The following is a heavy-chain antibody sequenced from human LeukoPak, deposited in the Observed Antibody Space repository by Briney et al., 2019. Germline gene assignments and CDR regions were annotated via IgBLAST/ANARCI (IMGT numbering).Heavy chain of an antibody. D-gene: IGHD3-22*01. CDR1: GGSISSGGYY. V-gene: IGHV4-31*03. Sequence: SETLSLTCTVSGGSISSGGYYWSWIRQHPRKGLEWIGYIYYSGSTYYNPSLKSRVTISVDTSKNQFSLKLSSVTAADTAVYYCARVPVVTTDYFDYWGQGTLVTVSS. CDR2: IYYSGST. J-gene: IGHJ4*02. CDR3: ARVPVVTTDYFDY.